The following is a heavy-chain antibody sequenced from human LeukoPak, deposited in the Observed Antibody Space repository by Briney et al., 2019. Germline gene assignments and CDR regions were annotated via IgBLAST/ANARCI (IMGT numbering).Heavy chain of an antibody. CDR2: IYYSGST. J-gene: IGHJ4*02. CDR3: AREGTSGDFDY. CDR1: GGSISRYY. Sequence: SETLSLTCTVSGGSISRYYWSWIRQPPGKGLEWIGYIYYSGSTNYNPSLKRRVTISVDTSKNQFSLKLNSVTAADTAVYYCAREGTSGDFDYWGQGTLVTVS. V-gene: IGHV4-59*01. D-gene: IGHD2-2*01.